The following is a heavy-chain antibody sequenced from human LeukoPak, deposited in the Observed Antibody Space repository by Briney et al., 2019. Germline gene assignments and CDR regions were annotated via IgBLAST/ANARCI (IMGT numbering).Heavy chain of an antibody. D-gene: IGHD6-19*01. V-gene: IGHV3-23*01. CDR2: ISGSGGSA. CDR3: AKDAHFWVAVAAPR. Sequence: SGGSLRLSCAASGFTFSSYAMSWVRQAPGKGLEWVSAISGSGGSAYYADSVKGRFTISRDNSKNTLYLQMNSLRAEDTAVYYFAKDAHFWVAVAAPRWGQGTLVTASS. J-gene: IGHJ4*02. CDR1: GFTFSSYA.